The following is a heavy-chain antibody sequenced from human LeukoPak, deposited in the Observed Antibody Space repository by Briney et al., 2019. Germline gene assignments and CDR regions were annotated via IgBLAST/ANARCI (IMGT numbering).Heavy chain of an antibody. D-gene: IGHD2-2*01. CDR3: AHIWGYCSTTSCYSRGEIDY. CDR2: IYWNDDK. Sequence: SGPTLVNPTQTLTLTCSFSGFSLSTSGVGVGWIRQPPGKALEWLALIYWNDDKRYRPSLKSRLTITKDTSKNQVVLTMTNMDPVDTGTYYCAHIWGYCSTTSCYSRGEIDYWGQGTLVTVSS. V-gene: IGHV2-5*01. CDR1: GFSLSTSGVG. J-gene: IGHJ4*02.